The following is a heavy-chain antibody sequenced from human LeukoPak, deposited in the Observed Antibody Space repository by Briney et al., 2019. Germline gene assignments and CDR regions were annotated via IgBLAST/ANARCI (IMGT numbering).Heavy chain of an antibody. CDR2: ISAGNGNT. CDR1: GYTFTSYA. CDR3: ARDSGSGSNDY. V-gene: IGHV1-3*01. D-gene: IGHD1-26*01. Sequence: ASVKVSCKASGYTFTSYAIHWVRQAPGQRLEWMGWISAGNGNTKYSQNFQGRVTFISNTSATTAFLELSSLRSEDAAVYYCARDSGSGSNDYWGQGTLVTVSS. J-gene: IGHJ4*02.